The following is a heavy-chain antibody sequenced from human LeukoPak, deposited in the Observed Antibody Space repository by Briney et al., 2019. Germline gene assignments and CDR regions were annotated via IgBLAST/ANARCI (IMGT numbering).Heavy chain of an antibody. D-gene: IGHD3-9*01. J-gene: IGHJ5*02. CDR3: SRAEGGIRYFDWYYWFDP. CDR1: GFTFSDYY. V-gene: IGHV3-11*05. Sequence: PGGSLILSCAAAGFTFSDYYMSWIRQASGKGLEWVSYNNSSSSYTNYADSEKGRFTISRDNAKNSLYLQMNSLRAEDTAVYYFSRAEGGIRYFDWYYWFDPWGQGTLVTVSS. CDR2: NNSSSSYT.